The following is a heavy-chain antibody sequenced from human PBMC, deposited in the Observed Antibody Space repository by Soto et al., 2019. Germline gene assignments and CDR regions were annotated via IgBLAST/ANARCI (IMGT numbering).Heavy chain of an antibody. J-gene: IGHJ4*02. D-gene: IGHD2-15*01. CDR1: GGSISSSSYY. CDR3: AMEGYCSGGSCRPA. CDR2: IYYSGST. Sequence: QLQLQESGPGLVKPSETLSLTCTVSGGSISSSSYYWGWIRQPPGKGLEWIGSIYYSGSTYYNPSLKSRVTISVDTSKYQFSLKLSSVTAADTAVYYCAMEGYCSGGSCRPAWGQGTLVTVSS. V-gene: IGHV4-39*01.